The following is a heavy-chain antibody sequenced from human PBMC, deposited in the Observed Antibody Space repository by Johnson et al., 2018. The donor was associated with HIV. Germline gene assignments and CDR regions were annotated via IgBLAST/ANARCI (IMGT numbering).Heavy chain of an antibody. CDR1: GFTVSSNY. V-gene: IGHV3-66*03. CDR2: SWNSGSI. CDR3: AREGESLLDAFDI. Sequence: VQLVESGGGLIQPGGSLRLSCAASGFTVSSNYMSWVRQAPGKGLEWVSGISWNSGSIGYADSVKGRFTISRDNAKNSLYLQMNSLRADDTAVYYCAREGESLLDAFDIWGQGTMVTVSA. J-gene: IGHJ3*02. D-gene: IGHD3-16*01.